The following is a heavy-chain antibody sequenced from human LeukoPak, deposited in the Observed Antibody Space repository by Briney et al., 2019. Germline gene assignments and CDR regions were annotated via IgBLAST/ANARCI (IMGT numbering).Heavy chain of an antibody. J-gene: IGHJ4*02. D-gene: IGHD3-9*01. CDR2: INPRGRT. CDR3: ARTRGKRGYYDILPGYFDY. V-gene: IGHV4-34*01. Sequence: XRQPPXKGLEWIGEINPRGRTNYNPSLKSRVTISVDTSKNQFSLKLSSVTAADTAVYYCARTRGKRGYYDILPGYFDYWGQGTLVTVSS.